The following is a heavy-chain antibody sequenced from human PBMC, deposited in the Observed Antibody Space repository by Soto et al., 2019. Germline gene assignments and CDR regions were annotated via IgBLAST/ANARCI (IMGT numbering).Heavy chain of an antibody. Sequence: ASVKVSCKASGYTFTRSGISWVRQAPGQGLEWLGWINPDNGNTNFAQRLQGRVTLTTDTSTSTAYMELMSLRSDDTAVYYCARGSSPVDFDYWGQGTLVTVSS. CDR3: ARGSSPVDFDY. D-gene: IGHD6-13*01. CDR2: INPDNGNT. J-gene: IGHJ4*02. CDR1: GYTFTRSG. V-gene: IGHV1-18*01.